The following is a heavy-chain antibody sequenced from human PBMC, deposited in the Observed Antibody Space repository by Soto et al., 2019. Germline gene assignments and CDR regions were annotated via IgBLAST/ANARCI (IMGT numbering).Heavy chain of an antibody. CDR2: IYPGDSDT. CDR3: ARIYCNSTSCYTVDY. Sequence: GESLKISCKGSGYSFTSYWIGWVRQMPGKGLEWMGIIYPGDSDTRYSPSFQGQVTISADKSISTAYLQWSSLKASDTAMYYCARIYCNSTSCYTVDYWGQGTLVTVSS. CDR1: GYSFTSYW. D-gene: IGHD2-2*02. V-gene: IGHV5-51*01. J-gene: IGHJ4*02.